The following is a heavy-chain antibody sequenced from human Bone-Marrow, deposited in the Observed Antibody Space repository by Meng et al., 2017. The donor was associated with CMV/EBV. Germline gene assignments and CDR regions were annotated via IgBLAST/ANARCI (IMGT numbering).Heavy chain of an antibody. CDR1: GFTFSSYS. V-gene: IGHV3-21*01. CDR2: ISSSSSYI. J-gene: IGHJ4*02. CDR3: ARAARCSSTSCYIER. D-gene: IGHD2-2*02. Sequence: GESLKISCAASGFTFSSYSMNWVRQAPGKGLEWVSYISSSSSYIYYADSVKGRFTISRDNAKNSLYLQMNSLRAEDTAVYYCARAARCSSTSCYIERWGQGTLVTVSS.